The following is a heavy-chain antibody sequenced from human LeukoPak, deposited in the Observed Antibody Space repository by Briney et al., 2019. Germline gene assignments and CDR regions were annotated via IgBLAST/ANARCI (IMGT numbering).Heavy chain of an antibody. J-gene: IGHJ1*01. V-gene: IGHV4-34*01. CDR1: GGSFSGYY. D-gene: IGHD6-6*01. CDR2: INHSGST. Sequence: KPSETLSLTCAVYGGSFSGYYWSWIRQPPGKGLEWIGEINHSGSTNYNPSLKSRVTISVDTSKNQFSLNLNSVTAADTAEYYCARGGAARLHFQNWGQGTLVTVSS. CDR3: ARGGAARLHFQN.